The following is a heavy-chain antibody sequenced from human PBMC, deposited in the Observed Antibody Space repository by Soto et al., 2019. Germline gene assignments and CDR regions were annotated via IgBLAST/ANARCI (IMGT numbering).Heavy chain of an antibody. D-gene: IGHD3-22*01. V-gene: IGHV5-10-1*04. J-gene: IGHJ3*01. CDR3: ARPMIVVQDAFDV. Sequence: GESLKISCKGSGYSFTSYWISWVRQMPGKGLEWMGRIDPSDSYTNYSPSFQGQVTISGDKSISTAYLQWSSLKASDSAMYYCARPMIVVQDAFDVWGQGTMVTVSS. CDR1: GYSFTSYW. CDR2: IDPSDSYT.